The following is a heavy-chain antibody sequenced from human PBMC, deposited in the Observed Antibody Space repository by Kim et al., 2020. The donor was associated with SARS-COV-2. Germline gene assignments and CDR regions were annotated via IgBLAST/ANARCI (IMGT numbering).Heavy chain of an antibody. D-gene: IGHD3-10*01. J-gene: IGHJ4*02. Sequence: ASVKVSCKASGYTFTGYYMHWVRQAPGQGLEWMGRINPNSGGTNYAQKFQGRVTMTRDTSISTAYMELSRLRSDDTAVYYCAREEDKMSVYYGSGIDYWGQGTLATVSS. V-gene: IGHV1-2*06. CDR1: GYTFTGYY. CDR2: INPNSGGT. CDR3: AREEDKMSVYYGSGIDY.